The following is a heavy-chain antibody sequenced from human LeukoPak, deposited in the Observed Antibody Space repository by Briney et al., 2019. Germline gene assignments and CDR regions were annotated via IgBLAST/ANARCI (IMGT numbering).Heavy chain of an antibody. V-gene: IGHV4-31*11. CDR1: GGSFSGYY. CDR2: IYYSGST. CDR3: ARDLRENYYDSSGYSDY. J-gene: IGHJ4*02. D-gene: IGHD3-22*01. Sequence: SETLSLTCAVYGGSFSGYYWSWIRQHPGKGLEWIGYIYYSGSTHYDPSLKSRVTISVDTSKNQFSLKLSSVTAADTAVYYCARDLRENYYDSSGYSDYWGQGTLVTVSS.